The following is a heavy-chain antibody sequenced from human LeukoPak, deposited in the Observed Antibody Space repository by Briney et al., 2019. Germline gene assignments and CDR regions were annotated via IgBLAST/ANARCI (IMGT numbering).Heavy chain of an antibody. V-gene: IGHV3-9*01. CDR1: GFALDDYA. D-gene: IGHD3/OR15-3a*01. Sequence: PGGSLRLSCAVSGFALDDYAMHWVRQAPGKGQEWVSGVTGNSGIIVYADSVKGRFTISRDNARNSLFLEMTSLRGDDTAVYYCAKGKRSGLVYSAIDYWGQGTLVSVSS. J-gene: IGHJ4*02. CDR2: VTGNSGII. CDR3: AKGKRSGLVYSAIDY.